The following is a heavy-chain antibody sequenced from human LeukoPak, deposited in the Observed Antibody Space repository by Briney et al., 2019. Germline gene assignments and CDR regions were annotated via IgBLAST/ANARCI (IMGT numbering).Heavy chain of an antibody. CDR1: GYTFTSYG. CDR2: ISAYNGNT. V-gene: IGHV1-18*01. CDR3: ARGNYDFWGFVNWFDP. Sequence: ASVKVSCKASGYTFTSYGISWVRQAPGQGLEWIGWISAYNGNTNYAQKLQGRVTMTTDTSTSTAYMELRSLRSDDTAVYYCARGNYDFWGFVNWFDPWGQGTLVTVSS. J-gene: IGHJ5*02. D-gene: IGHD3-3*01.